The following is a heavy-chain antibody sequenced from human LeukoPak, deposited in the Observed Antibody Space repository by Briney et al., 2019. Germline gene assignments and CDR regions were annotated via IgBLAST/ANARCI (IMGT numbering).Heavy chain of an antibody. CDR3: ARDLEGIAAPRSPKNAFDI. V-gene: IGHV1-18*01. D-gene: IGHD6-13*01. J-gene: IGHJ3*02. Sequence: ASVKVSCKASGYTFTSYGISWVRQAPGQGLEWMGWISAYNGNTNYAQKLQGRVTMTTDTSTSTAYMELRSLRSDDAAVYFCARDLEGIAAPRSPKNAFDIWGQGTMVTVSS. CDR2: ISAYNGNT. CDR1: GYTFTSYG.